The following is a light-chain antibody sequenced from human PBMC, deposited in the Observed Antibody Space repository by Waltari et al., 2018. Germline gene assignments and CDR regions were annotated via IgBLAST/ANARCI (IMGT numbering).Light chain of an antibody. CDR3: QQYHSVPLT. Sequence: DIHMTQSPSSLSAPVGDRVTITCQASQDIKQSLNWFHQKPGKAPEVLIFDASNSQTGASSRFSGSGSGTDFTFIISSLQPEDMGTYYCQQYHSVPLTFGGGTKVEIK. V-gene: IGKV1-33*01. J-gene: IGKJ4*01. CDR1: QDIKQS. CDR2: DAS.